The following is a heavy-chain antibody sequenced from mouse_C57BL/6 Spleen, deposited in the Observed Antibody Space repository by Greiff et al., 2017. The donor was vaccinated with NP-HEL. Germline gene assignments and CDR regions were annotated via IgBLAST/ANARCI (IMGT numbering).Heavy chain of an antibody. CDR1: GFTFSDYY. CDR2: ISNGGGST. D-gene: IGHD2-4*01. Sequence: EVKLVESGGGLVQPGGSLKLSCAASGFTFSDYYMYWVRQTPEKRLEWVAYISNGGGSTYYPDTVKGRFTISRDNAKNTLYLQMSRLKSEDTAMYYCARQGDYAWFAYWGQGTLVTVSA. V-gene: IGHV5-12*01. CDR3: ARQGDYAWFAY. J-gene: IGHJ3*01.